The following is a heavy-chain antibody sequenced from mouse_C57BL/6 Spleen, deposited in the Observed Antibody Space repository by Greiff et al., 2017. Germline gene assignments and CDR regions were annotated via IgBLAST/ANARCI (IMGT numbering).Heavy chain of an antibody. CDR3: ATQGGGGAMDY. CDR2: INPGSGGT. CDR1: GYAFTNYL. V-gene: IGHV1-54*01. J-gene: IGHJ4*01. Sequence: VKLQESGAELVRPGTSVKVSCKASGYAFTNYLIEWVKQRPGQGLEWIGVINPGSGGTNYNEKFKGKATLTADKSSSTAYMQLSSLTSEDSAVYFCATQGGGGAMDYWGQGTSVTVSS.